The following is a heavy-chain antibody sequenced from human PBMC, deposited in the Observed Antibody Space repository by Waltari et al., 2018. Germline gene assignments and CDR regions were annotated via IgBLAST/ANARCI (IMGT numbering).Heavy chain of an antibody. CDR2: INHSGST. J-gene: IGHJ6*02. Sequence: QVQLQQWGAGLLQPSETLSLTCAVYGGSFRGYYWSWIRQPPGKGLEWIGEINHSGSTNYNPSLKSRVTISVDTSKNQFSLKLSSVTAADTAVYYCARGGNYDFWSGYFNYYYYYGMDVWGQGTTVTVSS. V-gene: IGHV4-34*01. CDR1: GGSFRGYY. CDR3: ARGGNYDFWSGYFNYYYYYGMDV. D-gene: IGHD3-3*01.